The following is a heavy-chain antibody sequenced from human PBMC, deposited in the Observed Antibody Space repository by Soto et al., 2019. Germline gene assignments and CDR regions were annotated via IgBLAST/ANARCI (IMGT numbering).Heavy chain of an antibody. CDR3: ARGGSSWYDWFDP. D-gene: IGHD6-13*01. V-gene: IGHV4-4*02. J-gene: IGHJ5*02. CDR1: GGSISSSNW. CDR2: TYHSGST. Sequence: ASETLSLTCAVSGGSISSSNWWSWVRQPPGKGLEWIGETYHSGSTNYNPSLKSRVTISVDKSKNQFSLKLSSVTAADTAVYYCARGGSSWYDWFDPWGQGTLVTVSS.